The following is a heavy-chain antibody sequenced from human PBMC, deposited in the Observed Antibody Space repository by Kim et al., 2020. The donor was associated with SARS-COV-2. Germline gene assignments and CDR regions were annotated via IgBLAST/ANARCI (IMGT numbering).Heavy chain of an antibody. CDR1: GFTFNTYG. CDR2: ISYDGSNK. CDR3: AKGKPGGRTHYYYGMDV. J-gene: IGHJ6*02. V-gene: IGHV3-30*18. Sequence: GGSLRLSCAASGFTFNTYGMHWVRQAPGKGLEWVAVISYDGSNKFYGDSVKGRFTISRDNSKNTLFLQINSLRAEDTAVYYCAKGKPGGRTHYYYGMDVWGQGTTVTVSS.